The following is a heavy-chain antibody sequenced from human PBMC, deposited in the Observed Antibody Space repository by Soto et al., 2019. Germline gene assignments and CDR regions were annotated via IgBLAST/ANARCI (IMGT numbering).Heavy chain of an antibody. CDR2: ISYDGSNK. V-gene: IGHV3-30-3*01. CDR1: GFTFSSYA. D-gene: IGHD3-16*02. CDR3: ARGGRRGDYVWGSYRPPLDY. J-gene: IGHJ4*02. Sequence: GGSLRLSCAASGFTFSSYAMHWVRQAPGKGLEWVAVISYDGSNKYYADSVKGRFTISRDNSKNTLYLQMNSLRAEDTDVYYCARGGRRGDYVWGSYRPPLDYWGQGTLVTVSS.